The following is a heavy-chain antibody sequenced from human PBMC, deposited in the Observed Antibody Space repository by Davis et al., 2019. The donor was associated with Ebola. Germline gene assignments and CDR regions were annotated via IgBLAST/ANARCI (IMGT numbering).Heavy chain of an antibody. CDR1: GYSFTSYW. Sequence: PAGSLRLSCKGSGYSFTSYWIGWVRQMPGKGLEWMGIIYPGDSDTRYSPSFQGQVTISADKSISTAYLQWSSLKASDTAIYYCARGSFWFDPWGQGTLVTVSS. CDR2: IYPGDSDT. CDR3: ARGSFWFDP. V-gene: IGHV5-51*01. J-gene: IGHJ5*02.